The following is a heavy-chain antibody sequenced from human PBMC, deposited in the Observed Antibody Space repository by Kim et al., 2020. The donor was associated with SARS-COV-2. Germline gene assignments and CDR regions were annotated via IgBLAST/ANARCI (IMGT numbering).Heavy chain of an antibody. CDR2: IWYDGSNK. D-gene: IGHD2-21*02. CDR3: AGGGGDSADAFDI. CDR1: GFTFSSYG. J-gene: IGHJ3*02. Sequence: GGSLRLSCAASGFTFSSYGMHWVRQAPGKGLEWVAVIWYDGSNKYYADSVKGRFTISRDNSKNTLYLQMNSLRAEDTAVYYCAGGGGDSADAFDIWGQGTMVTVSS. V-gene: IGHV3-33*01.